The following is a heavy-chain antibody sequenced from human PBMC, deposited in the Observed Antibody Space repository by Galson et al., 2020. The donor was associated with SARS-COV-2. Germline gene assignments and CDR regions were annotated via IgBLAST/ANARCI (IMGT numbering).Heavy chain of an antibody. CDR1: GGSISSYY. CDR2: IYYSGST. D-gene: IGHD3-3*01. V-gene: IGHV4-59*01. Sequence: SETLSLTCTVSGGSISSYYWSWIRQPPGKGLEWIGYIYYSGSTNYNPSLNSRVTISVDTSKNQFSLKLSSVTAADTAVYYCAREGITQPYAFDIWGQGTMVTVSS. CDR3: AREGITQPYAFDI. J-gene: IGHJ3*02.